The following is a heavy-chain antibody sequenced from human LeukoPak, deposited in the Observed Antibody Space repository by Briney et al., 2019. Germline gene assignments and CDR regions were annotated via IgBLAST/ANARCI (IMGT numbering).Heavy chain of an antibody. CDR1: GGSISSSSYY. CDR2: IYYGGNT. J-gene: IGHJ4*02. Sequence: ASETLSLTCTVSGGSISSSSYYWGWIRQPPGKGLEWIGSIYYGGNTYYNPSLKSRVTISVDTSKNQFSLKLSSVTVADTGVYYCARHMYGGYVLGYYWGQGTLVTVSS. D-gene: IGHD5-12*01. V-gene: IGHV4-39*01. CDR3: ARHMYGGYVLGYY.